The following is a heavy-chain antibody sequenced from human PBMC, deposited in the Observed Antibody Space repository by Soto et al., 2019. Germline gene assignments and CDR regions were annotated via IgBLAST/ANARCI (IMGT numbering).Heavy chain of an antibody. CDR3: AKDPRYCTNGVCPEKNYYYYYMDV. D-gene: IGHD2-8*01. CDR2: ISYDGSNK. J-gene: IGHJ6*03. Sequence: GGSLRLSCAASGFTFSSYGMHWVRQAPGKGLEWVAVISYDGSNKYYADSVKGRFTISRDNSKNRLYLQMNSLRAEDTAVYYCAKDPRYCTNGVCPEKNYYYYYMDVWGKGTTVTVSS. CDR1: GFTFSSYG. V-gene: IGHV3-30*18.